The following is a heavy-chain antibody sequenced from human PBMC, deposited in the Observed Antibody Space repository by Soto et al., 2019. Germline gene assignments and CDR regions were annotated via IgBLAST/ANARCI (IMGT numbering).Heavy chain of an antibody. D-gene: IGHD6-13*01. CDR3: ARDPAIAAAGSWFDP. J-gene: IGHJ5*02. CDR1: GYTFTDCY. CDR2: INPNSGGT. V-gene: IGHV1-2*04. Sequence: APVKVSCKASGYTFTDCYIHWVRQAPGQGLEWMGWINPNSGGTHYAQKFQDWVTMSRDTSISTAYMELSSLRSDDTAVYYCARDPAIAAAGSWFDPWGHGTLVTVSS.